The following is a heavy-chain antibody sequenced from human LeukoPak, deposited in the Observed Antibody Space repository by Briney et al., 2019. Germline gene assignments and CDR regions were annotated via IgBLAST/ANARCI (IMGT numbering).Heavy chain of an antibody. CDR3: ARPREYCTSISCFFEC. CDR1: GYNFTGNW. V-gene: IGHV5-51*01. CDR2: IYPGDSDT. D-gene: IGHD2/OR15-2a*01. J-gene: IGHJ4*02. Sequence: GESLRISCKGSGYNFTGNWIGWVRQMPGKGLEWMGIIYPGDSDTRYSPSFQGQVTISADKSISTAYLQWSSLKASDTAMYYCARPREYCTSISCFFECWGQGTLVTVSP.